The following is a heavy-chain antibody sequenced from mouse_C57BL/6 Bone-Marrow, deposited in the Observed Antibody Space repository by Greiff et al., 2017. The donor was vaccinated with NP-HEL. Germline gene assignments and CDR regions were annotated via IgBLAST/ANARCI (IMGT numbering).Heavy chain of an antibody. V-gene: IGHV1-52*01. Sequence: QVQLQQSGAELVRPGSSVKLSCKASGYTFTSYWMHWVKQRPIQGLEWIGNIDPSDSETHYNQKFKDKATLTVDKSSSTAYMQLSSLTSEDSAVYYCARGYSNYVGVDYWGQGTTLTVSS. CDR1: GYTFTSYW. CDR2: IDPSDSET. J-gene: IGHJ2*01. D-gene: IGHD2-5*01. CDR3: ARGYSNYVGVDY.